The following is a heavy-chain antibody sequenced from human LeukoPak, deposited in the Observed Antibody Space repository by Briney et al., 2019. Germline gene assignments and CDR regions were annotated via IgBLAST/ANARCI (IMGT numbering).Heavy chain of an antibody. CDR3: ARDLDTQELPPWGFDY. CDR2: ISAYNGNT. Sequence: ASVKVSCKASGYTFTSYGISWVRQAPGQGLEWMGWISAYNGNTNYAQKLQGRVTMTTDTSTSTAYMELRSLRSDDTAVYYCARDLDTQELPPWGFDYWGQGTLVTVSS. CDR1: GYTFTSYG. D-gene: IGHD2-15*01. V-gene: IGHV1-18*01. J-gene: IGHJ4*02.